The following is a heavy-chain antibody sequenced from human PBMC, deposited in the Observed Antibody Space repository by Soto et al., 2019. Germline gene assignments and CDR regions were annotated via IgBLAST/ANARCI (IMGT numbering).Heavy chain of an antibody. CDR3: ARAKASVSTPAVYFDY. J-gene: IGHJ4*02. V-gene: IGHV1-69*01. CDR1: GGTFSSYA. CDR2: IIPIFGTA. D-gene: IGHD4-17*01. Sequence: QVQLVQSGAEVKKPGSSVKVSCNASGGTFSSYAISWVRQAPGQGLEWMGGIIPIFGTANYAQKFQGRVTITADESTSTAYMELSSLRSEDTAVYYCARAKASVSTPAVYFDYWGQGTLVTVSS.